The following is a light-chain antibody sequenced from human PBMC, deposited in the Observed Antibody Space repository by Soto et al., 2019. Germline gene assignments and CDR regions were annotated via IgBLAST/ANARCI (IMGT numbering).Light chain of an antibody. CDR1: QSVSTF. CDR3: QQRINWPLT. Sequence: EIVLTQSPATLSLSPGERATLSCRAPQSVSTFLAWYQQTPGQAPMLLLYDASKRATGIPTRFSGSGSGTDFTLNISSLEPEDFAVYYCQQRINWPLTFGGGTKVEIK. J-gene: IGKJ4*01. CDR2: DAS. V-gene: IGKV3-11*01.